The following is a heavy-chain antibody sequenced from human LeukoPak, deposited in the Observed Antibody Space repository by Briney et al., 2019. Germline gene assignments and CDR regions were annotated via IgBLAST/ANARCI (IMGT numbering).Heavy chain of an antibody. CDR1: GVSISSYY. J-gene: IGHJ4*02. CDR3: ARGDSSGLDY. D-gene: IGHD6-19*01. V-gene: IGHV4-4*07. Sequence: SETLSLTCTASGVSISSYYWSWIRQPAGKGLEWIGRIYTSGSTNYNPSLKSRVTISVDKSKNQFSLKLSSVTAADTAVYYCARGDSSGLDYWGQGTLVTVSS. CDR2: IYTSGST.